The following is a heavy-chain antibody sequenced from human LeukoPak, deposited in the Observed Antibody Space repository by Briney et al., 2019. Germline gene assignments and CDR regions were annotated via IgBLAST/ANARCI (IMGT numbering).Heavy chain of an antibody. CDR2: ISSSSSYI. J-gene: IGHJ5*02. Sequence: GGSLRLSCAASGFTFNRYNMHWVRQAPGKALEWVSPISSSSSYIYYADSVKGRFTISRDNAKNSLYLQMNSLRAEDTAVYYCAKTRPEYSSSSPGFDPWGQGTLVTVSS. D-gene: IGHD6-6*01. V-gene: IGHV3-21*01. CDR3: AKTRPEYSSSSPGFDP. CDR1: GFTFNRYN.